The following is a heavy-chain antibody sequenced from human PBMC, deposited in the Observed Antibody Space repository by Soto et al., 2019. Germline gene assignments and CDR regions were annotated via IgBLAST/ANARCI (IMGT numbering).Heavy chain of an antibody. J-gene: IGHJ4*02. Sequence: GGSLRLSCAASGFTFSSYSMNWVRQAPGKGLEWVSYISSSSSTIYYADSVKGRFTISRDNAKNSLYLQMNSLRAEDTAVYYCARLKAAGTIDYWGQGTLVTVSP. CDR1: GFTFSSYS. CDR2: ISSSSSTI. V-gene: IGHV3-48*01. CDR3: ARLKAAGTIDY. D-gene: IGHD6-13*01.